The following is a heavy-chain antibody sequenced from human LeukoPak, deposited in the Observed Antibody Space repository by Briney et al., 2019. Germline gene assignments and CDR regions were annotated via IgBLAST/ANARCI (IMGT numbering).Heavy chain of an antibody. CDR2: IYYSGST. CDR1: GGSISSGGYY. V-gene: IGHV4-30-4*01. CDR3: ARAHYYDSSLLDY. Sequence: SQTLSLTCTVSGGSISSGGYYWSWIRQPPGKGLEWIGYIYYSGSTYYNPSLKSRVTISVDTSKNQFSLKLSSVTAADTAVYYCARAHYYDSSLLDYWGREPWSPSPQ. D-gene: IGHD3-22*01. J-gene: IGHJ4*02.